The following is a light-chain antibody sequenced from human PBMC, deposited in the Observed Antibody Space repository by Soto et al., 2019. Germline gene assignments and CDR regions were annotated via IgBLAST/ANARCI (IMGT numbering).Light chain of an antibody. CDR2: KAS. Sequence: DIQMTQSPSTLSASVGDRVTITCRASQSISSWLAWYQQKPGKAPKLLIYKASSLESGVPSRFSGSGSGTEFTLTIGSLQPDDFATYFFQKYNSYSRTFGQGTKVEIK. CDR1: QSISSW. V-gene: IGKV1-5*03. CDR3: QKYNSYSRT. J-gene: IGKJ1*01.